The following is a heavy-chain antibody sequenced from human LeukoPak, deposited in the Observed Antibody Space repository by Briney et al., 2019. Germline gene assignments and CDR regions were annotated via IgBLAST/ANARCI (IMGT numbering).Heavy chain of an antibody. CDR3: AKHFCTGLDCSLFDS. J-gene: IGHJ4*02. CDR2: IRSAVETT. V-gene: IGHV3-23*01. CDR1: GFTMSHYG. Sequence: GGSLRLSCAASGFTMSHYGVSWVRQAPGKGLEWISGIRSAVETTHYADSVKGRLIISRDNSKNALSLQLNSLRPEDTALYYCAKHFCTGLDCSLFDSWGQGTLVTVSS. D-gene: IGHD3/OR15-3a*01.